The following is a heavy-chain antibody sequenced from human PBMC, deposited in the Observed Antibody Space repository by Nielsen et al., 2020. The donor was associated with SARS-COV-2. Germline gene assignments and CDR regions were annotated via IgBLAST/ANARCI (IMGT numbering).Heavy chain of an antibody. CDR3: ASHGTFDH. CDR1: GFSFSSYW. V-gene: IGHV3-7*01. Sequence: GGSLRLSCAASGFSFSSYWMSWVRQAPGKGLEWVANIKEVGSEKNYVDSVKGRFTISRDNAKNSLYLQMNSLRIEDTALYYCASHGTFDHWGQGALVTVSS. D-gene: IGHD1-1*01. CDR2: IKEVGSEK. J-gene: IGHJ4*02.